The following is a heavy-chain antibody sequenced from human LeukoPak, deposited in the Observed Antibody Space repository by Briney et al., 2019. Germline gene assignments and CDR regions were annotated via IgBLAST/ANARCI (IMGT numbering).Heavy chain of an antibody. CDR2: INPNSGGT. Sequence: ASVKVSCKASGFTFTSSAVQWVRQARGQRLEWMGWINPNSGGTNYARKFQGWVTMTRDTSISTAYMELSRLRSDDTAVYYCAREKGGSYSDYYYYYGMDVWGQGTTVTVSS. D-gene: IGHD1-26*01. J-gene: IGHJ6*02. CDR1: GFTFTSSA. CDR3: AREKGGSYSDYYYYYGMDV. V-gene: IGHV1-2*04.